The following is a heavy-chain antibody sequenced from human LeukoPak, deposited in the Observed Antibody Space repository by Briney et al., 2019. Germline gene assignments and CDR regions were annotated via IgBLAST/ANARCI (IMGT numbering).Heavy chain of an antibody. V-gene: IGHV4-59*01. CDR1: GGSISSFY. J-gene: IGHJ4*02. Sequence: SETLSLTCTVSGGSISSFYWSWIRQPPGKGLEWIGYIYYSGSTNYNPSLKSRVTISVDTSKNQFSLKVSSVTAADTAVYYCARRGGFSSSEFDYWGQGTLVTVSS. CDR3: ARRGGFSSSEFDY. CDR2: IYYSGST. D-gene: IGHD3-16*01.